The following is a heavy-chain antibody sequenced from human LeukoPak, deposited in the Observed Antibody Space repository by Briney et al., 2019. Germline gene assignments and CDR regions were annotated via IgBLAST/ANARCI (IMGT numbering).Heavy chain of an antibody. CDR1: GFTFATYW. Sequence: GGSLRLSCAASGFTFATYWMAWVCQAPGKGPEWVAVIKHDGREKKSVDSVKGRFTVSRDNAKNSLYLQMNSLSAEDTAVYYCARDPGRGYDIWGQGTMVTVSS. D-gene: IGHD3-22*01. J-gene: IGHJ3*02. CDR3: ARDPGRGYDI. CDR2: IKHDGREK. V-gene: IGHV3-7*01.